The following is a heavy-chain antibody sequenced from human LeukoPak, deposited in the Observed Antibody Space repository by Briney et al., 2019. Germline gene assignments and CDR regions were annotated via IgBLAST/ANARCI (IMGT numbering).Heavy chain of an antibody. Sequence: SETLSLTCTVSGGSIRSTSYYWGWIRQPPGKGLEWIGSIYYSGSTYYNPSLKSRVTISVDTSKNQFSLRLSSVTAADTAVYYCATQNYGAYNWLDPWGQGTLVTVYS. CDR3: ATQNYGAYNWLDP. J-gene: IGHJ5*02. CDR2: IYYSGST. CDR1: GGSIRSTSYY. D-gene: IGHD4-17*01. V-gene: IGHV4-39*01.